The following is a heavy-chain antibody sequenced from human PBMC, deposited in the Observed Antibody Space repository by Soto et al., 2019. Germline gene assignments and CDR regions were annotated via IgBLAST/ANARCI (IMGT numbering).Heavy chain of an antibody. V-gene: IGHV3-23*01. CDR2: ISRSSSVI. Sequence: EVQLLESGGDLVQPGGSLRLSFVASGFDFSNYAVTWVRQAQGKGLEWVSSISRSSSVIYYADSVKGRFIISRDNSKNTLYLQMNSLRAEDTARYYCAKDPNGDYIGAFDDWGQGTLVTVSS. D-gene: IGHD4-17*01. CDR3: AKDPNGDYIGAFDD. J-gene: IGHJ4*02. CDR1: GFDFSNYA.